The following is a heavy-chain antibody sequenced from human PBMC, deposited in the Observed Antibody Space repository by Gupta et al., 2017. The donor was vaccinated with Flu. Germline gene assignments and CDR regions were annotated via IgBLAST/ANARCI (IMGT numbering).Heavy chain of an antibody. CDR3: AKNRASGTTKGSFDI. Sequence: WVRQAPGKGLEWVASISRRSRFTFFADSVKGRFTLSRDNAKESVSLQMNSLRADDTAIYYCAKNRASGTTKGSFDIWGQGTMVTVST. CDR2: ISRRSRFT. D-gene: IGHD1-1*01. J-gene: IGHJ3*02. V-gene: IGHV3-21*01.